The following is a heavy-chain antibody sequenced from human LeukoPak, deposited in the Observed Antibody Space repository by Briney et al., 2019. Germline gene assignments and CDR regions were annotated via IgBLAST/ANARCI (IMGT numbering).Heavy chain of an antibody. CDR3: ATRRGYYGSGSSYYFDY. Sequence: GGSLRLSCAASGFTFDDYGMSWVRQAPGKGLEWVSGINWNGGSTGYADSVKGRFTISRDNPKNSLYLQMNSLRAEDTAFYYCATRRGYYGSGSSYYFDYWGQGTLVTVSS. D-gene: IGHD3-10*01. CDR1: GFTFDDYG. J-gene: IGHJ4*02. CDR2: INWNGGST. V-gene: IGHV3-20*04.